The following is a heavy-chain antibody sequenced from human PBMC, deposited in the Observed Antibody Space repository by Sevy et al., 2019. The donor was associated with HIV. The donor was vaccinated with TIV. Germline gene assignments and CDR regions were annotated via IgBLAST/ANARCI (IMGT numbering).Heavy chain of an antibody. CDR3: ARSDSGCTPYFDY. D-gene: IGHD6-19*01. CDR1: GFTFSSYW. Sequence: GGSLRLSCAASGFTFSSYWMSWVRQAPGKGLEWVANIKQDGSEKYYVDSVKGRFTISRDNAKNSLYLQMNSLRAEDTAVYYCARSDSGCTPYFDYWGQGTLVTVSS. CDR2: IKQDGSEK. V-gene: IGHV3-7*01. J-gene: IGHJ4*02.